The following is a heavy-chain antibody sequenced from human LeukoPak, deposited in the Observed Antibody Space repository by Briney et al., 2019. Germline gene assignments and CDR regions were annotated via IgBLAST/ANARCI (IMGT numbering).Heavy chain of an antibody. V-gene: IGHV3-7*01. CDR2: IKQDGSEI. CDR3: ARAATGYCSGGSCYFDY. CDR1: GFTFSSYS. Sequence: GGSLRLSCAASGFTFSSYSMNWVRQAPGKGLEWVAKIKQDGSEIDYVASVKGRFTISRDNAKNSLYLQMNSLRAEDTAVYYCARAATGYCSGGSCYFDYWGQGTLVTVSS. J-gene: IGHJ4*02. D-gene: IGHD2-15*01.